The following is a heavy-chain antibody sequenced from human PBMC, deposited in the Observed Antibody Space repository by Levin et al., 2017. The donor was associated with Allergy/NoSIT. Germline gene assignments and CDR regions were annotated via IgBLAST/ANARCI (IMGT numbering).Heavy chain of an antibody. CDR2: SSFDGTSQ. V-gene: IGHV3-30*02. Sequence: PGGSLRLSCAVSGFNFGSFDFHWVRQAPGRGLEWVAYSSFDGTSQKYADSVKGRFTVSRDKSKSTLFLQMNSLRPEDTAVYYCATDYDPDWNYFDYWGQGTVVTVS. CDR3: ATDYDPDWNYFDY. CDR1: GFNFGSFD. D-gene: IGHD3-9*01. J-gene: IGHJ4*02.